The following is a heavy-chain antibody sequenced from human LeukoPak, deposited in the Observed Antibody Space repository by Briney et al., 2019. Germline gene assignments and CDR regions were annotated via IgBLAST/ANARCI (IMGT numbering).Heavy chain of an antibody. CDR3: ARRWYFDL. CDR2: ISNDGSDN. V-gene: IGHV3-30*04. Sequence: PGRSLRLSCAASGFTFSIYAMHWVRQAPGKGLEWVAVISNDGSDNYYADSVKGRFTISRDNSKGTLYLQRNSLRTEDTAVYYCARRWYFDLWGRGTLVTVSS. CDR1: GFTFSIYA. J-gene: IGHJ2*01.